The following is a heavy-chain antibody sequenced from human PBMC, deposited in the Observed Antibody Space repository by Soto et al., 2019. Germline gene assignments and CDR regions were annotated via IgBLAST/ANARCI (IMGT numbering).Heavy chain of an antibody. Sequence: QVQLQESGPGLVKPSETLSLTCTVSGGSISSYDWSWIRRPPGKGLEWIGDNYYSGSTNYNPSLTRRVTRSVGTSKNQFSLKLSSVTAPDTAVYYCERVNDFGSGPYRMGGYFDYWGQGTLVNVSS. CDR2: NYYSGST. V-gene: IGHV4-59*01. D-gene: IGHD3-3*01. J-gene: IGHJ4*02. CDR1: GGSISSYD. CDR3: ERVNDFGSGPYRMGGYFDY.